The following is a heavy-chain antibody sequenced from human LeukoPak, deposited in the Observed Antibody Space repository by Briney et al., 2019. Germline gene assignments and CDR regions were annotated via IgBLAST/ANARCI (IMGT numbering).Heavy chain of an antibody. CDR3: ARGSSSSDQAFDY. J-gene: IGHJ4*02. V-gene: IGHV3-21*01. D-gene: IGHD6-6*01. CDR2: ISSSSSYI. Sequence: GGSLRLSCAASGFTFSSYSMNWVRQAPGKGLEWVSSISSSSSYIYYADSVKGRFTISRDNAKNSLYLQMNSLRAGDTAVYYCARGSSSSDQAFDYWGQGTLVTVSS. CDR1: GFTFSSYS.